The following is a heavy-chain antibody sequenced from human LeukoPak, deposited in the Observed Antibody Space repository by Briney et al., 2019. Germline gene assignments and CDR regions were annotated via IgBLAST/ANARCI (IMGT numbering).Heavy chain of an antibody. CDR3: AKDLDSGSYYLDY. V-gene: IGHV3-30*18. D-gene: IGHD1-26*01. J-gene: IGHJ4*02. CDR2: ISYDGSKQ. CDR1: GFTFSSYG. Sequence: PGGSLRLSCAASGFTFSSYGMHWVRQAPGKGLEWVSFISYDGSKQYYADSVKGRFTISRDNSKNTLYLQMNSLRPEDTAVYYCAKDLDSGSYYLDYWGQGTLVTVSS.